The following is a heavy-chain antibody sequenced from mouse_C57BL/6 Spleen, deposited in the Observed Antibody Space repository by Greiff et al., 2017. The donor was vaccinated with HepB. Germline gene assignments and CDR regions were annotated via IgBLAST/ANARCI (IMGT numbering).Heavy chain of an antibody. V-gene: IGHV3-6*01. CDR1: GYSITSGYY. CDR2: ISYDGSN. CDR3: AREYGNYGYFDV. J-gene: IGHJ1*03. Sequence: EVKLVESGPGLVKPSQSLSLTCSVTGYSITSGYYWNWIRQFPGNKLEWMGYISYDGSNNYNPSLKNRISITRDTSKNQFFLKLNSVTTEDTATYYCAREYGNYGYFDVWGTGTTVTVSS. D-gene: IGHD2-1*01.